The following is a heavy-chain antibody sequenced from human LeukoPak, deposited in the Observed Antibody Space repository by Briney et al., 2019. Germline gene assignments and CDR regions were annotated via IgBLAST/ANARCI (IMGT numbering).Heavy chain of an antibody. CDR2: IYHSGST. CDR3: ARNRTSGYFDY. J-gene: IGHJ4*02. V-gene: IGHV4-38-2*01. Sequence: SETLSLTCAVSGYSISSSSYWGWIRQPPGMRLEWIGSIYHSGSTHYNPSLRSRVTISVETSKNQFSLKLSSVTAADTAVYYCARNRTSGYFDYWGQGALVTVSS. D-gene: IGHD1-14*01. CDR1: GYSISSSSY.